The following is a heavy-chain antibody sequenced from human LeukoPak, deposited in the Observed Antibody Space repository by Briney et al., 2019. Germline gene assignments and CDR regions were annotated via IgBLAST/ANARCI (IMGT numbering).Heavy chain of an antibody. CDR1: GDSVSSKNGA. V-gene: IGHV6-1*01. J-gene: IGHJ4*02. D-gene: IGHD6-19*01. CDR3: ARDFGTTGWHTFDY. Sequence: SQTLSLTCAVSGDSVSSKNGAWNWIRQSPSRGLEWLGRTYYRSKWYNDYAESMEGRMTISQATSKNQYSLHLNSLTPDDTAVYYCARDFGTTGWHTFDYWGQGTLVTVSS. CDR2: TYYRSKWYN.